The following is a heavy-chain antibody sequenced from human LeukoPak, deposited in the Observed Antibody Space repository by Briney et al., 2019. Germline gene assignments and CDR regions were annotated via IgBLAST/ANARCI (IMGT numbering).Heavy chain of an antibody. J-gene: IGHJ4*02. Sequence: PGGSLRLSCAASGFTFSSYWMSWVRQAPGKGLEWVANIKQDGSEKYYVDSVKGRFTISRDNAKNSLYLQMNSLRAEDTAVYYCAGFWSGYYTGGWRRAFDYWGQGTLVTVSS. V-gene: IGHV3-7*01. CDR1: GFTFSSYW. CDR3: AGFWSGYYTGGWRRAFDY. CDR2: IKQDGSEK. D-gene: IGHD3-3*01.